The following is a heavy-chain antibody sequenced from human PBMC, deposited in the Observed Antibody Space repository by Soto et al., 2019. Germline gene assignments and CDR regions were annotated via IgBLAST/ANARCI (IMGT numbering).Heavy chain of an antibody. D-gene: IGHD6-13*01. CDR2: INHSGST. V-gene: IGHV4-34*01. J-gene: IGHJ5*02. Sequence: SETLSLTCAVHGGSFSGYYWSWIRQPPGKGLEWIGEINHSGSTNYNPSLKSRVTISVDTSKNQFSLKLSSVTAADTAVYYCAVAAPPYNWFDPWGQGTLVTVSS. CDR1: GGSFSGYY. CDR3: AVAAPPYNWFDP.